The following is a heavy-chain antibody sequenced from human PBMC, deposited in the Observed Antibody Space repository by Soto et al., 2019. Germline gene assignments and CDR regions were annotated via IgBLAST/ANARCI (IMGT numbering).Heavy chain of an antibody. D-gene: IGHD2-15*01. J-gene: IGHJ4*02. V-gene: IGHV5-51*01. Sequence: VESLKISCKGSGYIFSSYWIGWVLQMAVKVLEWMGIIYPGDSDTRYSPSFQGQVTISADKSISTAYLQWSSLKASDTAMYYCARKSQYCSGGSCYWPFDYWGQGTLVTVSS. CDR1: GYIFSSYW. CDR2: IYPGDSDT. CDR3: ARKSQYCSGGSCYWPFDY.